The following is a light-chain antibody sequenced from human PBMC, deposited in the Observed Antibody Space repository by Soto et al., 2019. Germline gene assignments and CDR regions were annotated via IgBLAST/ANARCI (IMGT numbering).Light chain of an antibody. Sequence: EIVMTQSPATLSVSPGERATLSCRASQSVSSNLAWYQQKPGQAPRLLIYRASIRATGIPATFSGRGSGTEFTLTISSLQSEDFAVYYCQQYDKWPPNYTFGQGTKLE. CDR1: QSVSSN. CDR3: QQYDKWPPNYT. V-gene: IGKV3-15*01. J-gene: IGKJ2*01. CDR2: RAS.